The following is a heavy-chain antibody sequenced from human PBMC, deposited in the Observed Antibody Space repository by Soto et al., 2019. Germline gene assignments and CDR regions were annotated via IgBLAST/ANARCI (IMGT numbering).Heavy chain of an antibody. CDR3: ARTIGWYGGYYFDY. V-gene: IGHV4-59*01. CDR2: IYYSGST. Sequence: QVQLQESGPGLVKPSETLSLTCTVSGGSISSYYWSWIRQPPGKGLEWIGYIYYSGSTNYNPSLKSRGTISVDTSKNQFSLKLSSVTAADTAVYYCARTIGWYGGYYFDYWGQGTLVTVSS. CDR1: GGSISSYY. J-gene: IGHJ4*02. D-gene: IGHD6-19*01.